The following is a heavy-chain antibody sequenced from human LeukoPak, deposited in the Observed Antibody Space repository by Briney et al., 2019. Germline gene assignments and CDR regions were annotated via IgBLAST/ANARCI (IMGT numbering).Heavy chain of an antibody. J-gene: IGHJ4*02. V-gene: IGHV3-30*18. CDR3: AKDIWYEQIDY. Sequence: GGSLRLSCAASGFTFSSYGMHWVRQAPGKGLEWVAVISYDGSNKYYADSVKGRFTISRDNSKNTLYLQMNSLRAEDTAVYYCAKDIWYEQIDYWGQETLVAVSS. D-gene: IGHD6-13*01. CDR1: GFTFSSYG. CDR2: ISYDGSNK.